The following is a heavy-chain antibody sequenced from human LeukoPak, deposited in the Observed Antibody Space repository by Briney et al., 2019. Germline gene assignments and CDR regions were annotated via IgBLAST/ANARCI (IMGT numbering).Heavy chain of an antibody. CDR3: ARDHSLRHCDY. CDR1: GFTVSSNY. V-gene: IGHV3-53*01. CDR2: IYSGGST. D-gene: IGHD2-15*01. J-gene: IGHJ4*02. Sequence: PGGSLRLSCAASGFTVSSNYMSWVGPAPGKGLEWVSVIYSGGSTYYADSVKGGLTISRDKSKHTLYLQMNSLRAEDRAVYYCARDHSLRHCDYWGQGTLVPVSS.